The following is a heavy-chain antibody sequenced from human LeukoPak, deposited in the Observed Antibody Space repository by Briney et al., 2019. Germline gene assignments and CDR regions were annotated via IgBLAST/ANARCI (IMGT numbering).Heavy chain of an antibody. CDR1: GFTFSNYG. CDR3: ARAREIVPAAMFGRRLYFDY. J-gene: IGHJ4*02. V-gene: IGHV3-33*01. D-gene: IGHD2-2*01. CDR2: IWYDGKKK. Sequence: GGSLRLSCAVSGFTFSNYGMHWVRQAPGKGLEWVAVIWYDGKKKYYADSVKGQFTISRDNSKNTLFLQMDTLRAEDTAVYYCARAREIVPAAMFGRRLYFDYWGQGTLVTVSS.